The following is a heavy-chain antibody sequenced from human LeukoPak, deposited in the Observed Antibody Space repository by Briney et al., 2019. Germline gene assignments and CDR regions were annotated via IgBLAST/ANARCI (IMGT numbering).Heavy chain of an antibody. J-gene: IGHJ3*02. V-gene: IGHV1-8*03. CDR3: ARVEFRYGAFGFDI. D-gene: IGHD3-9*01. CDR1: GFPFTSYD. CDR2: MNRNSGNT. Sequence: ASVKVSCKASGFPFTSYDINWVRQATGQGLEWMGWMNRNSGNTGCAQKFQGRVTITRKTSISTAYMELSSLRSEDTAVYYCARVEFRYGAFGFDIWGQGTMVTVSS.